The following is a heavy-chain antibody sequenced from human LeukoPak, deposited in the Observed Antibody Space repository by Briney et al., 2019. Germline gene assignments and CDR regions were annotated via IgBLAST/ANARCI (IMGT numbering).Heavy chain of an antibody. Sequence: GSSVKVSCKASGGTFISYAISWVRQAPGQGFACMGGIIPIFGTANYAQKFQGRVTITTDESTSTAYMELSSLRSEDTAVYYCARGPLIAVAGSWVDYWGQGTLVTVSS. CDR3: ARGPLIAVAGSWVDY. D-gene: IGHD6-19*01. CDR1: GGTFISYA. V-gene: IGHV1-69*05. CDR2: IIPIFGTA. J-gene: IGHJ4*02.